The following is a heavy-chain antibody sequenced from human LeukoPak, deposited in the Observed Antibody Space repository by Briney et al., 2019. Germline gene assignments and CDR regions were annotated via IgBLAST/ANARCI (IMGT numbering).Heavy chain of an antibody. D-gene: IGHD3-3*01. V-gene: IGHV4-34*01. CDR2: INLIRST. Sequence: PSETLSLTCAVYGGSFSGYYWSWIRQPPGKGLEWIGEINLIRSTNYNPSLKSRVTISVDTSKNQFSLKLSFVTAADTAVYYCARGGPITIFGVVIPHYFDYWGQGTLVTVSS. CDR1: GGSFSGYY. J-gene: IGHJ4*02. CDR3: ARGGPITIFGVVIPHYFDY.